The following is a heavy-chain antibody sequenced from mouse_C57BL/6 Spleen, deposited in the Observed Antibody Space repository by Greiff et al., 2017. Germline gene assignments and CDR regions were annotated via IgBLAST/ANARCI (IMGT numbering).Heavy chain of an antibody. D-gene: IGHD2-4*01. CDR1: GFTFSSYG. V-gene: IGHV5-6*01. CDR2: ISSGGSYT. CDR3: ARPDYDGYAMDY. J-gene: IGHJ4*01. Sequence: EVQVVESGGDLVKPGGSLKLSCAASGFTFSSYGMSWVRQTPDKRLEWVATISSGGSYTYYPDSAKGRFTISRDNAKNTLYLQMSSLKSEDTAMYYCARPDYDGYAMDYWGQGTSVTVSS.